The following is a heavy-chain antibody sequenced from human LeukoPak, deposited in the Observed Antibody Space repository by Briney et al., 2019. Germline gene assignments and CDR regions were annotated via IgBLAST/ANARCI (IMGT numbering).Heavy chain of an antibody. D-gene: IGHD3-9*01. V-gene: IGHV3-11*05. CDR2: LSSSSSYT. Sequence: PGGSLRLSCAASGLTFSDYYMSWIRQAPGKGLEWVSYLSSSSSYTNYADSVKGRFTISRDNAKNSLYLQMNSLRAEDTAVYYCARVHYDILTGYSPHFDYWGQGTLVTVSS. CDR1: GLTFSDYY. CDR3: ARVHYDILTGYSPHFDY. J-gene: IGHJ4*02.